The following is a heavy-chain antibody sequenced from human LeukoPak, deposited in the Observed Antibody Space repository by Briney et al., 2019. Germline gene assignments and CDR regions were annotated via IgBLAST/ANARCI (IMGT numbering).Heavy chain of an antibody. CDR2: INHSGST. V-gene: IGHV4-34*01. CDR3: ARGTMTTVTYYFDY. J-gene: IGHJ4*02. CDR1: GGSFSGYY. Sequence: PSETLSLTCAVYGGSFSGYYWSWIRQPPGKGLEWIGEINHSGSTNYNPSLKSRVTISVDTSKNQFSLKLSSVTAADTAVYYCARGTMTTVTYYFDYCGQGTLVTVSS. D-gene: IGHD4-17*01.